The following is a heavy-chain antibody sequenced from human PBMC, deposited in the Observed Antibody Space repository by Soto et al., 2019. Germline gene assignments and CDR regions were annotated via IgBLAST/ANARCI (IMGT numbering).Heavy chain of an antibody. CDR3: AGGAPVDAISMDV. V-gene: IGHV4-59*01. CDR2: IYYSGST. J-gene: IGHJ6*03. D-gene: IGHD2-15*01. CDR1: GGSISSYY. Sequence: SSETLSLTCTVSGGSISSYYWSWIRQPPGKGLEWIGYIYYSGSTNYNPSLKSRVTISVDTSKNQFSLKLSSVTAADTAVYYCAGGAPVDAISMDVCGKGTTLNVSS.